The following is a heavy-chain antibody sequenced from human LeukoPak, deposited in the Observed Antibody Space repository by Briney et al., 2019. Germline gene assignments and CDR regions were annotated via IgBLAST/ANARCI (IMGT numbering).Heavy chain of an antibody. Sequence: PGGSLRLSCAASRFIFGNYAMSWVRQAPRKGLEWVSAISGSGVITYYADSVKGRFTISRDNSKNTLYLQMNSLRAEDTAVYYCAKEGYGSTWNADFDYWGQGTLVIVSS. D-gene: IGHD6-13*01. CDR2: ISGSGVIT. V-gene: IGHV3-23*01. CDR3: AKEGYGSTWNADFDY. J-gene: IGHJ4*02. CDR1: RFIFGNYA.